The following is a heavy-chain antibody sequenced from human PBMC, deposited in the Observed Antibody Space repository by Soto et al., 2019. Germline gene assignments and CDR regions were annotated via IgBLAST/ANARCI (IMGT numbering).Heavy chain of an antibody. D-gene: IGHD1-26*01. CDR2: VSGNGGNT. Sequence: PGGSLRLSCVASGFSFSSYTMNWVRQAPGKGLEWVSGVSGNGGNTYYADSVKGRFSISRDNSKNTLYLQLNSLRAEDTAIYYCEKDRMGASGWFDPWGQGTPVTVSS. CDR1: GFSFSSYT. J-gene: IGHJ5*02. CDR3: EKDRMGASGWFDP. V-gene: IGHV3-23*01.